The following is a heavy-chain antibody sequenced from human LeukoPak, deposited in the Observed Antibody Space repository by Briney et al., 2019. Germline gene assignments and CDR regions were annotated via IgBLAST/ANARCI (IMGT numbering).Heavy chain of an antibody. Sequence: SETLSLTCTVSGGSISSYYWSWIRQPAGKGLEWIGRIYTSGSTNYNPALKSRVTMSVDTSKNQFSLKLSSVTAADTAVYYCARDSMVRGVIISYFDYWGQGTLVTVSS. CDR3: ARDSMVRGVIISYFDY. CDR1: GGSISSYY. J-gene: IGHJ4*02. CDR2: IYTSGST. D-gene: IGHD3-10*01. V-gene: IGHV4-4*07.